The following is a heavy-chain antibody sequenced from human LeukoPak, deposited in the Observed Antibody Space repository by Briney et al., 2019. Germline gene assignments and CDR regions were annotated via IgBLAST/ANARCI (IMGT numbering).Heavy chain of an antibody. D-gene: IGHD3-10*01. CDR2: ISYDGSNK. J-gene: IGHJ4*02. Sequence: GGSLRLSCAASGFTFSSYGMHWVHQAPGKGLEWVAVISYDGSNKYYADSVKGRFTISRDNSKNTLYLQMNSLRAEDTAVYYCAKGLITMVRGVIIPDYFDYWGQGTLVTVSS. V-gene: IGHV3-30*18. CDR1: GFTFSSYG. CDR3: AKGLITMVRGVIIPDYFDY.